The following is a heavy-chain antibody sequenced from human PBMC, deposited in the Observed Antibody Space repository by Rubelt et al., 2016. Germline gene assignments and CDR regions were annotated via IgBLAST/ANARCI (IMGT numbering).Heavy chain of an antibody. CDR2: IKSKTDGGTT. Sequence: GSLRLSCAASGFSFSMYWMHWVRQAPGKGLEWVGRIKSKTDGGTTDYAAPVKGRFTISRDDSKNTLYLQMNSLKTEDTAVYYCTHVYGDYYPYWGQGTLVTVSS. J-gene: IGHJ4*02. V-gene: IGHV3-15*07. D-gene: IGHD4-17*01. CDR1: GFSFSMYW. CDR3: THVYGDYYPY.